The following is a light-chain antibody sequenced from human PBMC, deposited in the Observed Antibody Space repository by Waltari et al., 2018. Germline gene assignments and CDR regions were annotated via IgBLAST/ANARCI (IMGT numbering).Light chain of an antibody. Sequence: QSALTQPASVSGSPGQSITISCTGTSSDVGNYKRVSWYQQHPGKAPKLMIYAVSKRPSGVSDRFSGSKSGDSASLTISGLQPEDEAEYFCSSYAGSSKGVFGGGTKVTVL. CDR1: SSDVGNYKR. V-gene: IGLV2-23*02. J-gene: IGLJ2*01. CDR3: SSYAGSSKGV. CDR2: AVS.